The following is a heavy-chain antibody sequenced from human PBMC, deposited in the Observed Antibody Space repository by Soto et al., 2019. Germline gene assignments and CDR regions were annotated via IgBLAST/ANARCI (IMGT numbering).Heavy chain of an antibody. J-gene: IGHJ3*02. CDR3: ARVWGYSYGLASDI. CDR1: GGSISSGGDS. CDR2: IYHSGST. Sequence: PSETLSLTCAVSGGSISSGGDSWSWIRQPPGKGLEWIGYIYHSGSTYYNPSLKSRVTISVDRSKSQFSLKLSSVTAADTAVYYCARVWGYSYGLASDIWRQGTMVTVSS. V-gene: IGHV4-30-2*01. D-gene: IGHD5-18*01.